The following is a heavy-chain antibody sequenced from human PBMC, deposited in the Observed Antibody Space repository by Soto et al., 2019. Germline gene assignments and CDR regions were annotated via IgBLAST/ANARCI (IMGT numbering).Heavy chain of an antibody. D-gene: IGHD6-19*01. Sequence: ASVKVSCKASGYIFTSFGVGWVRQAPGQGLEYMGWVSAYSGNTNYAEKLQGRVTMTTDTSTRTAYMELRSLRSDDTALYYCASVAVAGTSPPPHGFDSWGQGTLVTVSS. CDR3: ASVAVAGTSPPPHGFDS. J-gene: IGHJ5*02. V-gene: IGHV1-18*01. CDR1: GYIFTSFG. CDR2: VSAYSGNT.